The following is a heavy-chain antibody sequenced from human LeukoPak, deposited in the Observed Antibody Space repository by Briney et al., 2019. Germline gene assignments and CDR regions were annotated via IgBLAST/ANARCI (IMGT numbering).Heavy chain of an antibody. CDR2: ISSSSNYI. D-gene: IGHD5-24*01. CDR3: ARGRDGYNSDAFDI. CDR1: GFTSSTYS. J-gene: IGHJ3*02. Sequence: PGGALRLSCAASGFTSSTYSMNWVRQAPGKGLEWVSSISSSSNYIYYADSVRGRFTISRDNAKNSLFLQMNSLRAEDTAVYYCARGRDGYNSDAFDIWGQGTMVTVSS. V-gene: IGHV3-21*01.